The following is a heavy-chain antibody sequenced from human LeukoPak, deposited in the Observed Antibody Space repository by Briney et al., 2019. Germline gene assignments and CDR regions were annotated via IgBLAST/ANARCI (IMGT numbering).Heavy chain of an antibody. CDR2: MNPNSGNT. V-gene: IGHV1-8*03. CDR3: AREGPKSGYYYMDV. CDR1: GYTFTSYD. J-gene: IGHJ6*03. Sequence: ASVKVSCKASGYTFTSYDINWVRQATGQGLEWMGWMNPNSGNTGYAQKFQGRVTITRNTSISTAYMELSSLRSEDTAVYYCAREGPKSGYYYMDVWGKGTTVTVS.